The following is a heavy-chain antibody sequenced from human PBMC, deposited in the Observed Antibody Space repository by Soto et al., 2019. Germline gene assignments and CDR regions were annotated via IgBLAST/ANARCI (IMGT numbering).Heavy chain of an antibody. Sequence: VHLVESGGGLVQPGGSLKLSCAASGFTFSDSSVHWVRQASGKGLEWVGHIRSKLNAYATAFAASVKGRFTISRDDSKNTAYLQMSSLKTDDTAVYYCTRFPMDSGDYSEDYWGQGTLVTVSS. CDR2: IRSKLNAYAT. CDR3: TRFPMDSGDYSEDY. D-gene: IGHD1-26*01. V-gene: IGHV3-73*02. J-gene: IGHJ4*02. CDR1: GFTFSDSS.